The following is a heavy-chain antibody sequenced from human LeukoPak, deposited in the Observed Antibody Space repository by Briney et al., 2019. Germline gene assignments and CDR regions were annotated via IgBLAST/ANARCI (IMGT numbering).Heavy chain of an antibody. CDR2: IYYSGST. D-gene: IGHD6-19*01. J-gene: IGHJ4*02. CDR1: GGSMSPYH. CDR3: ARAVSGRFDY. Sequence: SETLSLTCTVSGGSMSPYHWGWIRQPPGKGLEWTGYIYYSGSTNYNPSLNSRVTISVDTSKNQVSLRLSSVTAADTAIYYCARAVSGRFDYWGQGTLGTVSS. V-gene: IGHV4-59*08.